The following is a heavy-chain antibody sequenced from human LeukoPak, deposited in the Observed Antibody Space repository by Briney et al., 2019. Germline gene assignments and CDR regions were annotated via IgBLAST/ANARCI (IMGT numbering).Heavy chain of an antibody. CDR2: IYYSGST. CDR3: ARGTPYCSSTSCSYYFDY. D-gene: IGHD2-2*01. V-gene: IGHV4-30-4*08. CDR1: GGSISSGDYY. Sequence: SETLSLTCTVSGGSISSGDYYWSWIRQPPGKGLEWIGYIYYSGSTYYNPSLKSRVTISVDTSKSQFSLKLSSVTAADTAVYYCARGTPYCSSTSCSYYFDYWGQGTLVTVSS. J-gene: IGHJ4*02.